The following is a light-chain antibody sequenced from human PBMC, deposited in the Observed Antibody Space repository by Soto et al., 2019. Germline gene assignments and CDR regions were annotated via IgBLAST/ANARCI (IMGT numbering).Light chain of an antibody. Sequence: EIVLTQSPATLSLSPGERATLSCRASQSVSSYLALYQQKPGHAPRLLIYDASNRATGIPARFSGRGSGTDFNPTISSLGTDYFAVYYCQKRSNCLYTFGQGTKLEIK. CDR2: DAS. CDR3: QKRSNCLYT. J-gene: IGKJ2*01. V-gene: IGKV3-11*01. CDR1: QSVSSY.